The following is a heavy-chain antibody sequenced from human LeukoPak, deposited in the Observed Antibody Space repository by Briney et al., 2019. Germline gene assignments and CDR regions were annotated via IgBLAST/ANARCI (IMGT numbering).Heavy chain of an antibody. CDR3: AKDPSAYCGGDCFRADY. V-gene: IGHV3-9*01. CDR1: GVTFYDCA. Sequence: GGSLRLSCTASGVTFYDCAMHWGRHGPGKGLGWVSGVSWSGSSIGYADSVKGRFTISRDNAKNSLYLQMYSLRTEDTAFYYCAKDPSAYCGGDCFRADYWGQGTLVTVSS. J-gene: IGHJ4*02. D-gene: IGHD2-21*02. CDR2: VSWSGSSI.